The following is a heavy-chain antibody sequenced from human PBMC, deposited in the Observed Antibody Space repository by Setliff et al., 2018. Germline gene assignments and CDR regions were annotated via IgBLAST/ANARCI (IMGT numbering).Heavy chain of an antibody. Sequence: SQTLSLTCTVSGGYISSSSYYWGWIRQPPGKGLEWIGSIYYSGSTYYNPSLKSRVTITVETSKNQFSLKLSSVTAANTAVYYCAGFAGSSWVDYWGQGTLVTVSS. V-gene: IGHV4-39*01. CDR2: IYYSGST. J-gene: IGHJ4*02. D-gene: IGHD6-13*01. CDR3: AGFAGSSWVDY. CDR1: GGYISSSSYY.